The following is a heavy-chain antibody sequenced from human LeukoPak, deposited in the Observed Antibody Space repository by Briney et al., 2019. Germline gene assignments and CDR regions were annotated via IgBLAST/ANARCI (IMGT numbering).Heavy chain of an antibody. CDR2: IYYSGST. Sequence: SETLSLTCTVSGGSISSSSYYWGWIRQPPGKGLGWIGSIYYSGSTYYNPSLKSRVTISVDTSKNQFSLKLSSVTAADTAVYYCARHGTSIAENWFDPWGQGTLVTVSS. CDR3: ARHGTSIAENWFDP. J-gene: IGHJ5*02. D-gene: IGHD6-6*01. CDR1: GGSISSSSYY. V-gene: IGHV4-39*01.